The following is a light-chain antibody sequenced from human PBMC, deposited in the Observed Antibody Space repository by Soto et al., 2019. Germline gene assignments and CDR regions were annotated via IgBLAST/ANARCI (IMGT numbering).Light chain of an antibody. CDR3: TSYTSSSTPYV. J-gene: IGLJ1*01. V-gene: IGLV2-14*01. CDR1: SSDVGGYTY. CDR2: DVS. Sequence: QSVLTQPASVSGSPGQSITISCAGTSSDVGGYTYVSWYQQHPGKAHKLMIYDVSNRPSGVSNRLSGSKSGNTASLTISGLQAEDEADYYCTSYTSSSTPYVFGGGTKVTVL.